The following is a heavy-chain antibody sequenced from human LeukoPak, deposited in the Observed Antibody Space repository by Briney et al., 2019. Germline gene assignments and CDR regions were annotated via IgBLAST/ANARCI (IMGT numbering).Heavy chain of an antibody. D-gene: IGHD2-2*01. CDR2: ISYDGSNK. J-gene: IGHJ6*02. CDR3: ARDRSVVVPAAITNYYYGMDV. Sequence: PGGSLRLSCAASGFTFSSYWMHWVRQAPGKGLEWVAVISYDGSNKYYADSVKGRFTISRDNSKNTLYLQMNSLRAEDTAVYYCARDRSVVVPAAITNYYYGMDVWGQGTTVTVSS. CDR1: GFTFSSYW. V-gene: IGHV3-30-3*01.